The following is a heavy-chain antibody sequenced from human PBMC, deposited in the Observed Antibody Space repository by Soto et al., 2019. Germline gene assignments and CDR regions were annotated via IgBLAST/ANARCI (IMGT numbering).Heavy chain of an antibody. CDR3: AHESNGWYGMDV. Sequence: QITLKESGPTLVKPTQTLTLTCTFSGFSLTTRGVGVAWIHQPPGTALEWLALIYWDDDKRYSPSLKSRLTITQDTSKTKVVLTMTNMDPVATATYYCAHESNGWYGMDVWGQGTTVTVSS. J-gene: IGHJ6*01. CDR1: GFSLTTRGVG. D-gene: IGHD6-19*01. V-gene: IGHV2-5*02. CDR2: IYWDDDK.